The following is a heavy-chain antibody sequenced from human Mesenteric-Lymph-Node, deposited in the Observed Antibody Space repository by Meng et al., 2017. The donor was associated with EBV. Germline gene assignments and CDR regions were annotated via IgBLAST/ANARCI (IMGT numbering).Heavy chain of an antibody. CDR1: GGSFSDYY. Sequence: QVQLQRWGAGLLKPPGTLSLTCAVYGGSFSDYYWTWIRQPPGKGLEWIGEVNHAGTTIYNPSLESRVTISVDTSKNQFSLKLTSVTAADTAVYFCAALGSFASSIDPWGQGTLVTVSS. V-gene: IGHV4-34*01. CDR3: AALGSFASSIDP. CDR2: VNHAGTT. D-gene: IGHD3-16*01. J-gene: IGHJ5*02.